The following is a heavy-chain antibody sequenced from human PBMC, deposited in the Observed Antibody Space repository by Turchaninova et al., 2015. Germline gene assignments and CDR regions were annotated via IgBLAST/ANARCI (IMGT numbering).Heavy chain of an antibody. CDR1: GGTISSSNW. CDR3: ARTIFRGWYYFDY. V-gene: IGHV4-4*02. D-gene: IGHD6-19*01. CDR2: INHSGTT. Sequence: QVQLQESGPGLVKPSGPLSLTCAVSGGTISSSNWWRWVRQPPGKGLECIEEINHSGTTNNNSSLKSRVTISVDKSKNQYSLKLSPVTAADTAVYYCARTIFRGWYYFDYWGQGTLVTVSS. J-gene: IGHJ4*02.